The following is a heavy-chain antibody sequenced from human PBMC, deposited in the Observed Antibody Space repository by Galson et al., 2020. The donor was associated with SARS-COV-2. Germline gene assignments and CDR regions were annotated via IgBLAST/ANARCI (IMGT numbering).Heavy chain of an antibody. J-gene: IGHJ4*02. V-gene: IGHV3-48*03. D-gene: IGHD3-22*01. CDR1: GFTLSSYE. CDR2: ISSSGSTI. CDR3: ARVAIVVVPHCEY. Sequence: GGSLRLSCAASGFTLSSYEMNWVRQAPGKGLEWVSYISSSGSTIYYADSVKGRFTISRDNAKNSLYLQMNSLRAEDTAVYYCARVAIVVVPHCEYWGQGALVTVSS.